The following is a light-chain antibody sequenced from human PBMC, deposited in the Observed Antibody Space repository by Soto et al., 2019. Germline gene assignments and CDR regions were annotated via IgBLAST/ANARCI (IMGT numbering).Light chain of an antibody. CDR1: SSNFGTTYD. CDR2: GFS. V-gene: IGLV1-40*01. CDR3: QSYDNSLGFV. Sequence: QSALTQPPSVSAAPGQKVTISCSGSSSNFGTTYDVHWYQQVPGTAPKLLIYGFSTRPSGVPDRFSGSKSGTSASLAITGLQAEDEADYYCQSYDNSLGFVFGTGTKVTVL. J-gene: IGLJ1*01.